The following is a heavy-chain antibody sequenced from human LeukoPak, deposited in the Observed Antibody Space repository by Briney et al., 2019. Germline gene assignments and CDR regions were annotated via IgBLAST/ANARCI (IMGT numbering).Heavy chain of an antibody. D-gene: IGHD6-19*01. CDR3: AKDAIAAGTVY. Sequence: PGGSLRLSCAASGFTLDDYAMHWVRQAPEKGLEWVSGISWNSGSIGYADSVKGRFTISRDNAKNSLYLQMNSLRAEDTALYYCAKDAIAAGTVYWGQGTLVTVSS. CDR1: GFTLDDYA. CDR2: ISWNSGSI. V-gene: IGHV3-9*01. J-gene: IGHJ4*02.